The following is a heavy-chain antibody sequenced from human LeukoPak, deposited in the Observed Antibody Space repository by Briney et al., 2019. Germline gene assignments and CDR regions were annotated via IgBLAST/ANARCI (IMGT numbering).Heavy chain of an antibody. CDR3: ARGYCSSTSCYISNWFDP. CDR2: ISAYNGNT. V-gene: IGHV1-18*01. D-gene: IGHD2-2*02. Sequence: ASVKVSCKASGYTFTSYGISWVRQAPGQGREWMGWISAYNGNTNYAQKLQGRVTMTTDTSTSTAYMELRSLRSDDTAVYYCARGYCSSTSCYISNWFDPWGQGTLVTVSS. J-gene: IGHJ5*02. CDR1: GYTFTSYG.